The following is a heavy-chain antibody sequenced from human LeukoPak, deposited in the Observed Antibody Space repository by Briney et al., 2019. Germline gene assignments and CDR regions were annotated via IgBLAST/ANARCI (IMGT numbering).Heavy chain of an antibody. CDR3: ARHWAYCSSTSCPYYYGMDV. J-gene: IGHJ6*04. V-gene: IGHV5-51*01. D-gene: IGHD2-2*01. CDR1: GYSFTSYW. CDR2: IYPGDSDT. Sequence: PGESLKISCKGSGYSFTSYWIGWVRQMPGKGLEWMGIIYPGDSDTRYSPSFQGQVTISADKSISTAYLQWSSLKASGTAMYYCARHWAYCSSTSCPYYYGMDVWGKGTTVTVSS.